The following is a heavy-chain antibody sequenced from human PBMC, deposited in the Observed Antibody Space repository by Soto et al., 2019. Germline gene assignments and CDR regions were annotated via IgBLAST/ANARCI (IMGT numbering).Heavy chain of an antibody. CDR1: GGTFSSYA. J-gene: IGHJ6*02. V-gene: IGHV1-69*13. CDR3: ARDRHGYCTNGVCYGHSYGMDV. D-gene: IGHD2-8*01. CDR2: IIPIFGTA. Sequence: ASVKVSCKASGGTFSSYAISWVRQAPGQGLEWMGGIIPIFGTANYAQKFQGRVTITADESTSTAYMELSSLRSEDTAVYYCARDRHGYCTNGVCYGHSYGMDVWSQGTTVTSP.